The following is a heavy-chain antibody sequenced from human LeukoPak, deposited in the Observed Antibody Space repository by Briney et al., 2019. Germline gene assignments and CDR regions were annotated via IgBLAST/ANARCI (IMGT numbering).Heavy chain of an antibody. Sequence: QAGGSLRLSCVGSGFSFSTYEMNWVRQAPGKGLEWVSSISGSSYYIYYADSVKGRFTISRDNSKNTLSLQMNSLRADDTAVYYCAKDRTGTTGADWFDPWGQGTLVTVSS. V-gene: IGHV3-23*01. J-gene: IGHJ5*02. CDR1: GFSFSTYE. D-gene: IGHD1-1*01. CDR3: AKDRTGTTGADWFDP. CDR2: ISGSSYYI.